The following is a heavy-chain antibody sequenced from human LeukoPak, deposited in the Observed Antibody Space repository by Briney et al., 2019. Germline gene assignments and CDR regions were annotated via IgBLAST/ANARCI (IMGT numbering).Heavy chain of an antibody. CDR3: ARALYWGIAAAAHY. Sequence: GASVKVSCKASGYTFTGYYMHWVRQAPGQGLEWMGWINPNSGGTNYAQKFQGRVTMTRDTSISTAYMELSRLRSDDTAVYYCARALYWGIAAAAHYWGQGTLVTVSS. J-gene: IGHJ4*02. CDR2: INPNSGGT. CDR1: GYTFTGYY. V-gene: IGHV1-2*02. D-gene: IGHD6-13*01.